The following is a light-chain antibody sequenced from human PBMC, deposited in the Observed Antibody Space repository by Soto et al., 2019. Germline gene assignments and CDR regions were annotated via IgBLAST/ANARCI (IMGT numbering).Light chain of an antibody. CDR2: CAS. J-gene: IGKJ2*01. Sequence: EIVLTQSPGTLSLSPGERATLSCRASQSANSNYLAWYQQKPGQAPRLLIYCASSRASGVPDRFSGSGSGTDFTLTISRLEPEDFAVYYCQLFGNSLLYTFGQGTKLEIK. CDR3: QLFGNSLLYT. CDR1: QSANSNY. V-gene: IGKV3-20*01.